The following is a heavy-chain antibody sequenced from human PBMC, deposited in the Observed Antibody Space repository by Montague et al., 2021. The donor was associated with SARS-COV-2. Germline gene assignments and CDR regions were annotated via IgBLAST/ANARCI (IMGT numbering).Heavy chain of an antibody. J-gene: IGHJ3*02. CDR3: ARTHYYDNSGYHDAFDI. CDR2: XXWDDDK. Sequence: PALVKPTQTLALTCTFSGFSLSTSGMCVSWIRQPPGKALEWLAHXXWDDDKYYSTSLKTRLTISKDTSKNQVVLTMTNMDPVDTATYYCARTHYYDNSGYHDAFDIWGQGTMVTVSS. V-gene: IGHV2-70*01. CDR1: GFSLSTSGMC. D-gene: IGHD3-22*01.